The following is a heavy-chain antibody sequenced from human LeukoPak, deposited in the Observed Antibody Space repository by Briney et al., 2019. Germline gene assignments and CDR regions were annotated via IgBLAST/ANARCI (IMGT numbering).Heavy chain of an antibody. CDR2: IIPILDVE. V-gene: IGHV1-69*10. CDR3: AIRSDGAYCGGDCFYLDY. D-gene: IGHD2-21*02. Sequence: ASVTVSCKASGGTFDHYAISWVRQAPGHGLEWMGWIIPILDVEDYAQKFQGRLKITADRSTSTAYMELSSLRSDDTAIYYCAIRSDGAYCGGDCFYLDYWGQGSLITVSS. CDR1: GGTFDHYA. J-gene: IGHJ4*02.